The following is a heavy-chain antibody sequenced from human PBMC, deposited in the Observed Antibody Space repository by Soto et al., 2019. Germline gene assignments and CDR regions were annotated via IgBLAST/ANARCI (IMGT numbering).Heavy chain of an antibody. Sequence: QVQLVESGGGLVKPGGSLRLSCAASGFTLSDYYMTWIRQAPGKGLEWISYISSSATIIYYADSVKGRFTISRDNAKTSLSLQMNSLRADDTAVYYCARAVKQWLVGGDYYYYYMDVWGKGTTVTVSS. CDR3: ARAVKQWLVGGDYYYYYMDV. J-gene: IGHJ6*03. V-gene: IGHV3-11*01. CDR2: ISSSATII. CDR1: GFTLSDYY. D-gene: IGHD6-19*01.